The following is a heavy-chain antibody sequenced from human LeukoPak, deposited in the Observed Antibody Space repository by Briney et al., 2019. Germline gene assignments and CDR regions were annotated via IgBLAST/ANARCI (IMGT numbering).Heavy chain of an antibody. CDR2: ISYDGSNK. V-gene: IGHV3-30*18. CDR1: GFTFSSYS. CDR3: AKDPFTSGANWFDP. J-gene: IGHJ5*02. Sequence: GGSLRLSCAASGFTFSSYSMHWVRQAPGKGLEWVAVISYDGSNKYYADSVKGRFTISRDNSKNTLYLQMNSLRAEDTAVYYCAKDPFTSGANWFDPWGQGTLVTVSS. D-gene: IGHD1-26*01.